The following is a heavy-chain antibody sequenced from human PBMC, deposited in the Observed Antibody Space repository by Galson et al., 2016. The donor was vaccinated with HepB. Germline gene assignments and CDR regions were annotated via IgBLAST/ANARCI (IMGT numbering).Heavy chain of an antibody. CDR1: GFTFSSYA. CDR3: ANQKMLSQMYYFGMDV. D-gene: IGHD2-8*01. J-gene: IGHJ6*02. Sequence: SLRLSCAASGFTFSSYAMIWVRQAPGKGLEWVSAITGSGDTTSYADSVKGRFTISRDNSKNTLYLQMNSLRAEDTAIYYCANQKMLSQMYYFGMDVWGQGTTVTVSS. V-gene: IGHV3-23*01. CDR2: ITGSGDTT.